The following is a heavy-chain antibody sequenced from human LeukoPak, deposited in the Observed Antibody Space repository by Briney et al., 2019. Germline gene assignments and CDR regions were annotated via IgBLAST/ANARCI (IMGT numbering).Heavy chain of an antibody. D-gene: IGHD2/OR15-2a*01. J-gene: IGHJ4*02. Sequence: SETLSLTCAVYGGSFSGYYWSWIRRPPGKGLEWIGEINHSGSTNYNPSLKSRVTISVDTSKNQFSLKLSSVTAADTAVYYCARGHRASVVILDYWGQGTLVTVSS. CDR2: INHSGST. CDR3: ARGHRASVVILDY. CDR1: GGSFSGYY. V-gene: IGHV4-34*01.